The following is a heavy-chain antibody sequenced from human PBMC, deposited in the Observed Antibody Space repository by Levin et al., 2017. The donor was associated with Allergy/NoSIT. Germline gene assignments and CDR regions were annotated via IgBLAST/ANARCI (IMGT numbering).Heavy chain of an antibody. V-gene: IGHV3-30-3*01. Sequence: SGGSLRLSCAASGFTFSSYAMHWVRQAPGKGLEWVAVISYDGSNKYYADSVKGRFTISRDNSKNTLYLQMNSLRAEDTAVYYCAREYKYWGQGTLVTVSS. CDR3: AREYKY. CDR1: GFTFSSYA. J-gene: IGHJ4*02. D-gene: IGHD1-14*01. CDR2: ISYDGSNK.